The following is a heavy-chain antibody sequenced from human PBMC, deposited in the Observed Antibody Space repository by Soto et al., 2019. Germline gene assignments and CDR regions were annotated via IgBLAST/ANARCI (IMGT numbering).Heavy chain of an antibody. D-gene: IGHD3-10*01. CDR1: GFTFSSYG. V-gene: IGHV3-21*01. CDR3: ARDSSGSGSYGGDYYYYYGMDV. CDR2: ISNSSSNI. Sequence: GGSLRLSCAASGFTFSSYGRHWVRQAPGKGLEWVAAISNSSSNIYYADSVKGRFTISRDNAKNSLYLQMNSLRAEDTAVYYCARDSSGSGSYGGDYYYYYGMDVWGQGTTVTVSS. J-gene: IGHJ6*02.